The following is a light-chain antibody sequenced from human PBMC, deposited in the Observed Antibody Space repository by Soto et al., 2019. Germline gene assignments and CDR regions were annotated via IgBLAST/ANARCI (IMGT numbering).Light chain of an antibody. CDR3: SLYSTSVV. V-gene: IGLV2-14*01. J-gene: IGLJ2*01. CDR1: SSDVGDYNF. Sequence: QSALTQPASVSGSPGQSITISCTGTSSDVGDYNFVSWYQQQPGKAPKLIIYEVSNRPSGVSTRFSGSKSGNTASLTISGLQAEDEADYYCSLYSTSVVFGGGTKVTVL. CDR2: EVS.